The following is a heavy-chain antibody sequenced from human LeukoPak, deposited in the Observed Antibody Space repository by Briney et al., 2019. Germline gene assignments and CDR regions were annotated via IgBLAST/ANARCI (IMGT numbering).Heavy chain of an antibody. CDR3: ARDNYYDSSGYEYYFDY. J-gene: IGHJ4*02. CDR2: IYTSGST. CDR1: GGSISSYY. V-gene: IGHV4-4*07. Sequence: SETLSLTCTVSGGSISSYYWSWIRQPPGKGLEWIGRIYTSGSTNYNPSLKSRVTMSVDTSKNQFSLKLSSVTAADTAVYYCARDNYYDSSGYEYYFDYWGQGTLVTVSS. D-gene: IGHD3-22*01.